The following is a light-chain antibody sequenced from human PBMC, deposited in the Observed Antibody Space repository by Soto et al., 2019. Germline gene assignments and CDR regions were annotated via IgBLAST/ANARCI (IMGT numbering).Light chain of an antibody. V-gene: IGLV2-23*01. CDR2: EGS. Sequence: QSVLTQPASVSGSPEQSITISCTGTSSDVGAYNLVSWYQQHPGKAPRLIIYEGSKRPSGISHRFSGSKSDNTASLTISGLRAEDEAHSHCCSYAGSRTFVFGGGTKLTVL. J-gene: IGLJ2*01. CDR1: SSDVGAYNL. CDR3: CSYAGSRTFV.